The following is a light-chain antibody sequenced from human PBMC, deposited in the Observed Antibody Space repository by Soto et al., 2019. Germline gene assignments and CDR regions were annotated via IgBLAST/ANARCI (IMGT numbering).Light chain of an antibody. Sequence: EIVLTQSAGTLSLSPGERAPLSCRASQSVSSSYLAWYQQKPGQAPRLLVYGASSRATGIPDTFSGSGSGTDFTLTISRLEPEDFAVYYCQQYGTSPRTFGQGTKVELK. J-gene: IGKJ1*01. CDR1: QSVSSSY. CDR2: GAS. CDR3: QQYGTSPRT. V-gene: IGKV3-20*01.